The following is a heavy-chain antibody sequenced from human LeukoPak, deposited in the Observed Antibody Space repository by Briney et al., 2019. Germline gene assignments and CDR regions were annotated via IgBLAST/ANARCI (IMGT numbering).Heavy chain of an antibody. CDR1: GGSFCGYY. CDR3: ARVGPSSSWYFPYYYGMDV. V-gene: IGHV4-34*01. CDR2: INHSGST. Sequence: SETLSLTCAVYGGSFCGYYWSWIRQPPGKGLEWIGEINHSGSTNYNPSLKSRVTISVDTSKNQFSLKLSSVTAADTAVYYCARVGPSSSWYFPYYYGMDVWGQGTTVTVSS. J-gene: IGHJ6*02. D-gene: IGHD6-13*01.